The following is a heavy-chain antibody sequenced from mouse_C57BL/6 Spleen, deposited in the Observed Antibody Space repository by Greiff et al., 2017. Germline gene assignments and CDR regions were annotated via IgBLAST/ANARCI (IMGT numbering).Heavy chain of an antibody. V-gene: IGHV1-81*01. CDR2: IYPRSGNT. CDR3: ARLVTTVVAPYFDY. Sequence: VKLQESGAELARPGASVKLSCKASGYTFTSYGISWVKQRTGQGLEWIGEIYPRSGNTYYNEKFKGKATLTADKSSSTAYMELRSLTSEDSAVYFCARLVTTVVAPYFDYWGQGTTLTVSS. J-gene: IGHJ2*01. D-gene: IGHD1-1*01. CDR1: GYTFTSYG.